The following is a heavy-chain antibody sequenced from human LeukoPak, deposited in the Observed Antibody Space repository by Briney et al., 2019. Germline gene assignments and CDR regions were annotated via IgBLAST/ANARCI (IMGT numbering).Heavy chain of an antibody. D-gene: IGHD3-10*01. V-gene: IGHV4-34*01. CDR1: GGSFSGYY. J-gene: IGHJ4*02. Sequence: SETLSLTCAVYGGSFSGYYWSWIRQPPGKGLEWIGEINHSGSTNYNPSLKSRVTISVDTSKNQFSLKLSSVTAADTAVYYCARAPARSGHFDYWGQGTLVTVSS. CDR2: INHSGST. CDR3: ARAPARSGHFDY.